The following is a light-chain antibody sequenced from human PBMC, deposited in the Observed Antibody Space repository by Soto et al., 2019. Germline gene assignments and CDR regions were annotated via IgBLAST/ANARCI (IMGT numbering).Light chain of an antibody. CDR1: SSNIGSNY. CDR3: AAWDDSLSGPV. V-gene: IGLV1-47*02. Sequence: QSVLTQPPSASGTPGQRVTISCSGSSSNIGSNYVYWYQQLPGTAPKLLIYSNNQRPSGVPDRFSGSKSGTSASLAISGLRSEYEADYYCAAWDDSLSGPVFGGGTQLPVL. CDR2: SNN. J-gene: IGLJ3*02.